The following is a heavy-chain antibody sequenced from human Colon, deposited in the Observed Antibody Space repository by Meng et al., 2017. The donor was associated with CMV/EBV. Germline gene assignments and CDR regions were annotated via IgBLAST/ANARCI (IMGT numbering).Heavy chain of an antibody. Sequence: GESLKISCTASGFTFSRFGMSWVRQAPGKGLEWVSHISGSGNVIYYAESMKGRFTISRDNAKNSLYLQMSNLRAEDTAVYYCASFDRNYYDSSGYPVGLGYWGQGTLVTVS. J-gene: IGHJ4*02. D-gene: IGHD3-22*01. CDR2: ISGSGNVI. V-gene: IGHV3-48*03. CDR3: ASFDRNYYDSSGYPVGLGY. CDR1: GFTFSRFG.